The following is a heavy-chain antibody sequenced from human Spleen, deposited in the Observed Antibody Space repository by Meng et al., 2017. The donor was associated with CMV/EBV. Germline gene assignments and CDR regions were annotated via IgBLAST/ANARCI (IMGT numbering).Heavy chain of an antibody. Sequence: GESLKISCAASGFKLSLYAMSWVRQAPGKGLEWVSIISGNGAFTQYADSAKGRFTVSRDNSKNTLYLQMNSLGAEDTAVYYCAKDLAQCGTMGCYKGGWLDPRGQGTLVTVSS. CDR2: ISGNGAFT. J-gene: IGHJ5*02. V-gene: IGHV3-23*01. D-gene: IGHD2-2*02. CDR1: GFKLSLYA. CDR3: AKDLAQCGTMGCYKGGWLDP.